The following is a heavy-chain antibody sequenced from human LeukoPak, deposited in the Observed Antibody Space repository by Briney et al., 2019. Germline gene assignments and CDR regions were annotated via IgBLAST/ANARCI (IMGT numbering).Heavy chain of an antibody. CDR2: INAGNGNT. CDR1: GYTFTSYA. D-gene: IGHD6-19*01. J-gene: IGHJ5*02. V-gene: IGHV1-3*01. CDR3: ARDRTRIAVAGTAEWFDP. Sequence: ASVKVSCKASGYTFTSYAMHWVRQAPGQRLEWMGWINAGNGNTKYSQKFQGRVTITRDTSASTAYMELRSLRSDDTAVYYCARDRTRIAVAGTAEWFDPWGQGTLVTVSS.